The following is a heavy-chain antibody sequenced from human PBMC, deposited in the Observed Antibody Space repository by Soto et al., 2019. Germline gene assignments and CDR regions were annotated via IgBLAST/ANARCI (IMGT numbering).Heavy chain of an antibody. Sequence: ASVKVSCKVSGSTLTELFIHWVRQAPGKGLEWMGGLDPVDDETVYAETFQDRVTMTEDTSTDTAYMELRSLRSDDTAVYYCAREGRYQLPWRIWGQGTLVTVSS. CDR1: GSTLTELF. CDR3: AREGRYQLPWRI. D-gene: IGHD2-2*01. V-gene: IGHV1-24*01. CDR2: LDPVDDET. J-gene: IGHJ4*02.